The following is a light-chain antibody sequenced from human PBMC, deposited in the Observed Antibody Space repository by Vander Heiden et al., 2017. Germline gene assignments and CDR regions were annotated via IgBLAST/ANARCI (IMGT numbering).Light chain of an antibody. CDR2: GNT. Sequence: QSVLTQPPSVSGAPGQRVTISCTGTNSNIGAGYDVNWYQQFPGTSPRLLIYGNTNRPSGVPDRFSGSKSGTSAYLAITALQAEDEADYYCQSYDSSLSALYVFGTGTKLTVL. J-gene: IGLJ1*01. V-gene: IGLV1-40*01. CDR1: NSNIGAGYD. CDR3: QSYDSSLSALYV.